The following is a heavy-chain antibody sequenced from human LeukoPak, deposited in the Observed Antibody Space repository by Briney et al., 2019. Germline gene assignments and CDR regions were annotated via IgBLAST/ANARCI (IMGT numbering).Heavy chain of an antibody. CDR1: GDAFTGDY. CDR3: ARENHNYDILTGPGDAFDI. CDR2: INTSGGRT. J-gene: IGHJ3*02. D-gene: IGHD3-9*01. V-gene: IGHV1-46*01. Sequence: ASVRVSCTTSGDAFTGDYIHWGRQAPGEGGERVGIINTSGGRTSYTQKFQGRETMTRDTSTSTVYMELSSLRSEDTAVYYCARENHNYDILTGPGDAFDIWGQGTMVTVSS.